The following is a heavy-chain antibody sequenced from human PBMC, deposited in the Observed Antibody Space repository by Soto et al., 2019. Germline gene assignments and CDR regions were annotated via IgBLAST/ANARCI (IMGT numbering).Heavy chain of an antibody. V-gene: IGHV1-18*01. Sequence: QVQLVQSGAEVKKPGASVKVSCKASGYTFTSYGISWVRQAPGQGLEWMGWISAYNGNTNYAQKLQGRVTMTTDTPTSTAYMELRSLRSDDTAVYYCASKAMVSDYYYGMDVWGQGTTVTVSS. CDR1: GYTFTSYG. D-gene: IGHD5-18*01. CDR3: ASKAMVSDYYYGMDV. CDR2: ISAYNGNT. J-gene: IGHJ6*02.